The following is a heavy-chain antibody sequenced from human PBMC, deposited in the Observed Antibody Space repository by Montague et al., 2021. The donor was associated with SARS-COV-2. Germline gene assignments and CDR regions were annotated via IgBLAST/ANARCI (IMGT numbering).Heavy chain of an antibody. CDR1: GGSITSSSYY. V-gene: IGHV4-39*01. Sequence: SETLSLTCTVSGGSITSSSYYWGWIRQPPGMGLEWIGRIYYSGSTYYTLSLKIRVTISVDTSKNQFSLKLSSVTAADTAVYYCARGYSGYDDPTGFDLWGQGTLVTVSS. CDR3: ARGYSGYDDPTGFDL. D-gene: IGHD5-12*01. CDR2: IYYSGST. J-gene: IGHJ5*02.